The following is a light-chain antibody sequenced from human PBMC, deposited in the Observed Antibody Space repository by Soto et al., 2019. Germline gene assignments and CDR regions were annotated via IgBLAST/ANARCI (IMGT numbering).Light chain of an antibody. CDR1: QSVSND. CDR2: SVS. J-gene: IGKJ1*01. CDR3: QHYNNWPPWT. Sequence: EIVLTQSPAALSLSPGDRATLSCRAIQSVSNDYVAWVQQKPGQTPRLLIYSVSSRATGIPDRFSGSGSGTEFTLTISSLQSEDFAVYYCQHYNNWPPWTFGQGTKVDIK. V-gene: IGKV3D-15*01.